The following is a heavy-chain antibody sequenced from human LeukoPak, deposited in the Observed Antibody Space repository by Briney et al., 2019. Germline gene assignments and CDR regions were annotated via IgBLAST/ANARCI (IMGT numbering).Heavy chain of an antibody. V-gene: IGHV3-30-3*01. Sequence: GGSLRLSCAASGLTFSSYAMHWVRQAPGKGLEWVAVISYDGSNKYYADSVKGRFTISRDNSKNTLYLQMNSLRAEDTAVYYCAREDVVPAAYFDYWGQGTLVTVSS. D-gene: IGHD2-2*01. J-gene: IGHJ4*02. CDR3: AREDVVPAAYFDY. CDR2: ISYDGSNK. CDR1: GLTFSSYA.